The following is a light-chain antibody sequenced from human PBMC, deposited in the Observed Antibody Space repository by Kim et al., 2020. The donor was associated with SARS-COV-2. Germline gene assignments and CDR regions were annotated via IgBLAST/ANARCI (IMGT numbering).Light chain of an antibody. J-gene: IGLJ2*01. Sequence: SGTLPSHMNRRHSQLTLAWHQQQPGKAPHNVMKLEGSGRSNKGGGLPDRFSGSSSGADRYLTISNLQYEDEADYFCETWDRNTVAFGGGTKVTVL. CDR2: LEGSGRS. CDR3: ETWDRNTVA. V-gene: IGLV4-60*02. CDR1: RRHSQLT.